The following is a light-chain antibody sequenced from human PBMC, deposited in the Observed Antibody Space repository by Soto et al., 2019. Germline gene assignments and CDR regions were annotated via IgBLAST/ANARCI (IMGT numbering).Light chain of an antibody. Sequence: DIQMTQSPSTVSASIGDRVTITCRASQSISNWLAWYQQKPGKAPKLLINKASSLESGVPSRFSGSGSGTEFTLTISSLQPDDFATYYCQQYNTWTFGQGTKVEIK. J-gene: IGKJ1*01. CDR1: QSISNW. CDR2: KAS. CDR3: QQYNTWT. V-gene: IGKV1-5*03.